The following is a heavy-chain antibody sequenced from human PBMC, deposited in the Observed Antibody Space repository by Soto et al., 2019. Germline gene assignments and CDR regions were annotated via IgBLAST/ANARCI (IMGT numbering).Heavy chain of an antibody. J-gene: IGHJ6*02. V-gene: IGHV5-10-1*01. CDR3: ARTSAAGKYYYGMDV. CDR2: IDPSDSYT. CDR1: GYSFTSYW. Sequence: GESLKISCKGSGYSFTSYWISWVRQMPGKGLEWMERIDPSDSYTNYSPSFQGHVTISADKSISTAYLQWSSLKASDTAMYYCARTSAAGKYYYGMDVWGQGTTVTVSS. D-gene: IGHD6-13*01.